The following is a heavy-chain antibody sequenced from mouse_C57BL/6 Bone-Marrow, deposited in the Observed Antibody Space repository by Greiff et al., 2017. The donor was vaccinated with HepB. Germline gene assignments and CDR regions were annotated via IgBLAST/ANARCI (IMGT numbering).Heavy chain of an antibody. J-gene: IGHJ2*01. Sequence: QVQLKESGAELVRPGTSVKVSCKASGYAFTNYLIEWVKQRPGQGLEWIGVINPGSGGTNYNEKFKGKATLTADKSSSTAYMQLSSLTSEDSAVYFCARTARDRKNYFDYWGQGTTLTVSS. D-gene: IGHD1-2*01. CDR2: INPGSGGT. CDR3: ARTARDRKNYFDY. V-gene: IGHV1-54*01. CDR1: GYAFTNYL.